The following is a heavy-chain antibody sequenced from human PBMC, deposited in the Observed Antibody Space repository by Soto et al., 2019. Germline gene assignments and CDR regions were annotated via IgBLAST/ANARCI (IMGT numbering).Heavy chain of an antibody. Sequence: SVKVSCKASGGTFSSYAISWVRQAPGQGLEWMGGIIPIFGTANYAQKFQGRVTITADESTSTAYMELSSLRSEDTAVYYCARGLTRRCGYDSYYYGMDVWGQGTTVTVSS. CDR1: GGTFSSYA. CDR2: IIPIFGTA. CDR3: ARGLTRRCGYDSYYYGMDV. D-gene: IGHD5-12*01. V-gene: IGHV1-69*13. J-gene: IGHJ6*02.